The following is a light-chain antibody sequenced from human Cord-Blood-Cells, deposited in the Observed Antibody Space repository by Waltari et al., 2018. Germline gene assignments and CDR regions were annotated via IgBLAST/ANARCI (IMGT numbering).Light chain of an antibody. V-gene: IGLV3-19*01. Sequence: SSELTEDPAVCVALGQPARITCAGDRLISHSASWYQQQPGQAPVLVIYGKNNRPSGIPDRFSGSSSGNTASLPITGAQAEDAADYYCNSRDSSGNHVVFGGATKLTVL. CDR3: NSRDSSGNHVV. J-gene: IGLJ2*01. CDR2: GKN. CDR1: RLISHS.